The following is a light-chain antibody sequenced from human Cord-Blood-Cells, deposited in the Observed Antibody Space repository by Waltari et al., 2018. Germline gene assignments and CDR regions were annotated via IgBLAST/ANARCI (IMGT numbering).Light chain of an antibody. Sequence: TQMTQSPSSLSASVGYRVPLTCRASQRISSYLNWYQQKPGKAPKLLIYAAYSLQSGVPSRFSGSGSGTDFTLTISSLQPEDFATYYCQQSYSTPWTFGQGTKVEIK. CDR2: AAY. CDR3: QQSYSTPWT. J-gene: IGKJ1*01. CDR1: QRISSY. V-gene: IGKV1-39*01.